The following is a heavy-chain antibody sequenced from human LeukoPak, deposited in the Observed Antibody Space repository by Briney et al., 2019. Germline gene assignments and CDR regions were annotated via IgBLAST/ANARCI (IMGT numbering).Heavy chain of an antibody. V-gene: IGHV3-23*01. J-gene: IGHJ4*02. CDR2: LSFGGGTI. CDR3: AKQLGYCSDGSCYFPY. D-gene: IGHD2-15*01. CDR1: GFTFSSYT. Sequence: GGSLRLSCAASGFTFSSYTMAWVRQAPGKGLECVSSLSFGGGTIYYADSVKGRFTISRDNSKSTLCLQMNSLRAEDTAVYYCAKQLGYCSDGSCYFPYWGQGTLVTVSS.